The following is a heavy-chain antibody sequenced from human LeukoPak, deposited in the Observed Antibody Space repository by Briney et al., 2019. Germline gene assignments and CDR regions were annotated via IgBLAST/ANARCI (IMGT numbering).Heavy chain of an antibody. D-gene: IGHD5-12*01. CDR2: ISYDGINK. J-gene: IGHJ4*02. Sequence: GGSLRLSCAASGFTFSSYAMHWVRQAPGKGLEWVAVISYDGINKYYADSVEGRFTISRDSSKNTLYLQMKSLRAEDTAVYYCARDSHAPDIDMVSCYFDYWGQGTLVTVSS. CDR3: ARDSHAPDIDMVSCYFDY. CDR1: GFTFSSYA. V-gene: IGHV3-30-3*01.